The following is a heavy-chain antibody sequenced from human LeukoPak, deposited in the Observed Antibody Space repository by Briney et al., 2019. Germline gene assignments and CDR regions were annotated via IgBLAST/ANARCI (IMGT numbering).Heavy chain of an antibody. CDR3: ARDRTDYGAFDI. Sequence: PGGSLRLSCAASGFTFSNYYMHWIRQAPGKGLEWVSYLSHTSSYTNYADSVKSRFTISRDNAKNSLYLQMNSLRAEDTALYYCARDRTDYGAFDIWGQGTMVTVSS. J-gene: IGHJ3*02. V-gene: IGHV3-11*06. CDR1: GFTFSNYY. CDR2: LSHTSSYT. D-gene: IGHD4-17*01.